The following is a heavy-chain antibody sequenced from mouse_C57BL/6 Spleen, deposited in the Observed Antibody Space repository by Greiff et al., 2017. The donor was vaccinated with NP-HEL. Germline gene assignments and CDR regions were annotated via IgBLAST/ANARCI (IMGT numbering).Heavy chain of an antibody. CDR2: INYDGSST. D-gene: IGHD2-3*01. J-gene: IGHJ4*01. Sequence: DVQLVESEGGLVQPGSSMKLSCTASGFTFSDYYMAWVRQVPEKGLEWVANINYDGSSTYYLDSLKSRFIISRDNAKNILYLQMSSLKSEDTATYYCARGDGYYAMDYWGQGTSVTVSS. CDR1: GFTFSDYY. V-gene: IGHV5-16*01. CDR3: ARGDGYYAMDY.